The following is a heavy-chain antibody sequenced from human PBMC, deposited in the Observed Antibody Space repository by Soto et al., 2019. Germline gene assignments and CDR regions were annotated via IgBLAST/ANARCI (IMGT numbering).Heavy chain of an antibody. Sequence: EVQLLESGGGLVQPGGSLRLSCAASGFTFSSYAMSWVRQAPGKGLEWVSAISGSGGSTYYADSVKGRFTISRDNSKNTLYLQMNSLRAEDTAVYYCAKLGEIDGGRYAGPEYNWFDPWGQGTLVTVSS. J-gene: IGHJ5*02. D-gene: IGHD3-16*01. CDR3: AKLGEIDGGRYAGPEYNWFDP. CDR2: ISGSGGST. V-gene: IGHV3-23*01. CDR1: GFTFSSYA.